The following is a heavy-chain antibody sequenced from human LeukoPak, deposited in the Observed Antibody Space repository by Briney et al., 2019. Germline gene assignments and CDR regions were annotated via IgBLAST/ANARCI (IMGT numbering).Heavy chain of an antibody. CDR3: ARKDMIVADPFYFDY. CDR1: GGSMSSSSYY. Sequence: SETLSLTCTVSGGSMSSSSYYWGWIRQPPGKGLEWIGSINYSGSTYYNPSLKSRVTISVDTSKNQFSLKLSSVTAADTAVYYCARKDMIVADPFYFDYWGQGTLVTVSS. CDR2: INYSGST. J-gene: IGHJ4*02. V-gene: IGHV4-39*07. D-gene: IGHD3-22*01.